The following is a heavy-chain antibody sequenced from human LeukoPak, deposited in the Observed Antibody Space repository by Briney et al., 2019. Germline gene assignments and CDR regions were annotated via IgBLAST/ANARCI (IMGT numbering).Heavy chain of an antibody. CDR1: GYTFTGYY. CDR2: INPNSGGT. J-gene: IGHJ4*02. Sequence: ASVKVSCKASGYTFTGYYMHWVRQAPGQGLEWMGWINPNSGGTNYAQKFQGRVTMTRDTSISTAYMELSRLRSDDTAVYYCVALRFLEWLSFDYWGQGTLVTVSS. CDR3: VALRFLEWLSFDY. D-gene: IGHD3-3*01. V-gene: IGHV1-2*02.